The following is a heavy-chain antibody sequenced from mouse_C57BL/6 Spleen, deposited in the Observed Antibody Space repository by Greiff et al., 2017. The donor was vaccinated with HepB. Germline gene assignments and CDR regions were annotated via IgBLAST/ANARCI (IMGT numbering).Heavy chain of an antibody. Sequence: DVMLVESEGGLVQPGSSMKLSCTASGFTFSDYYMAWVRQVPEKGLEWVANINYDGSSTYYLDSLKSRFIISRDNAKNILYLQMSSLKSEDTATYYCARDQSSGYDAMDYWGQGTSVTVAS. V-gene: IGHV5-16*01. CDR1: GFTFSDYY. CDR2: INYDGSST. J-gene: IGHJ4*01. D-gene: IGHD3-2*02. CDR3: ARDQSSGYDAMDY.